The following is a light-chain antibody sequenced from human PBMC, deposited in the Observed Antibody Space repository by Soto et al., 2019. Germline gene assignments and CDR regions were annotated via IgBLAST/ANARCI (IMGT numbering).Light chain of an antibody. Sequence: EIVLTQSPGTLSLSPGERATLSCRSSQSVSSNYLAWYQQKPDQAPRLVISDVSGRATGIPNTCSGSGSGRDFTLPISRLEPEDFAVYYCQQYGSSPTFGQGTKVEIK. V-gene: IGKV3-20*01. J-gene: IGKJ1*01. CDR2: DVS. CDR3: QQYGSSPT. CDR1: QSVSSNY.